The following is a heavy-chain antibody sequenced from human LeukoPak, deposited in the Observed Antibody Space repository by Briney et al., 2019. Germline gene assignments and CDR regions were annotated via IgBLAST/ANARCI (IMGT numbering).Heavy chain of an antibody. CDR3: TTTYYYGSGSYN. Sequence: GGSLRLSCAASGFTFSNAWMSWVRQAPGEVLEWVGRIKSKTDGGTTDYAAPVKGRFTISRDDSKNTLYLQMNSLKTEDTAVYYCTTTYYYGSGSYNWGQGTLVTVSS. D-gene: IGHD3-10*01. CDR2: IKSKTDGGTT. V-gene: IGHV3-15*01. J-gene: IGHJ4*02. CDR1: GFTFSNAW.